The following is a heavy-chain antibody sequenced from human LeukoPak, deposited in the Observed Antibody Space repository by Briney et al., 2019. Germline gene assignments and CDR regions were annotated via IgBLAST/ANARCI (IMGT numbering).Heavy chain of an antibody. CDR1: GFSFGGYW. CDR3: GRLTTAYDTVDP. D-gene: IGHD3-16*01. CDR2: IKSDGSEK. J-gene: IGHJ5*02. Sequence: PGGSLKLSCVASGFSFGGYWLSWVRQAPGKGLECVASIKSDGSEKYYADSVKGRFTISRDNAKNSLYLQMNSLRAEDTAVYYCGRLTTAYDTVDPWGQGTLVTVSS. V-gene: IGHV3-7*05.